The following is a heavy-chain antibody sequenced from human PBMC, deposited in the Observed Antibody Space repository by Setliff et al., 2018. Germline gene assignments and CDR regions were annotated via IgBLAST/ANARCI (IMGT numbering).Heavy chain of an antibody. D-gene: IGHD6-13*01. CDR1: GYTFTSYY. V-gene: IGHV1-46*01. CDR2: INPSGGST. J-gene: IGHJ4*02. Sequence: ASVKVSCKASGYTFTSYYMHWVRQAPGQGLEWMGIINPSGGSTSYAQKFQGRVTMTRDTSTSTVYMELSSLRSEDTAVYYCARAQKPGIAAAGTAGTFDYWGQGTLVTVSS. CDR3: ARAQKPGIAAAGTAGTFDY.